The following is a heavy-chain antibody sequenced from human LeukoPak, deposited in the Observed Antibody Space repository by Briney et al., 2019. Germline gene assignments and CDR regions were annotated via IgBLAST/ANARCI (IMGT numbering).Heavy chain of an antibody. CDR3: AKSLVRRAFDY. CDR1: GFTFSSYD. V-gene: IGHV3-23*01. Sequence: GGSLRLSCAASGFTFSSYDMSWVRQAPGKGLEWVSSLTSDGGSTEYADSVKGRFTISSDNSKNTLYRQLHSLRAEDTALYYFAKSLVRRAFDYWGQGILVTVSS. J-gene: IGHJ4*02. CDR2: LTSDGGST. D-gene: IGHD1-14*01.